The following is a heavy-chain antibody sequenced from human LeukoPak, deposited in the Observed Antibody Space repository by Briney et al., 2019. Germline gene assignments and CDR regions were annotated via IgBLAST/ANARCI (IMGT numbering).Heavy chain of an antibody. CDR3: AREDLTVHRIDY. V-gene: IGHV1-69*04. CDR2: IIPILGIA. D-gene: IGHD4-17*01. Sequence: ASVKVSCKASGGTFSSYAISWVRQAPGQGLEWMGRIIPILGIANYAQKFQGRVTITADKSTSTAYMELSSLRSEDTAVYYRAREDLTVHRIDYWGQGTLVTVSS. J-gene: IGHJ4*02. CDR1: GGTFSSYA.